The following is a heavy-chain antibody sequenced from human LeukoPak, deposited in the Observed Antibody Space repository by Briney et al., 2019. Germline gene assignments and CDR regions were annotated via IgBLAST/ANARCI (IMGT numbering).Heavy chain of an antibody. V-gene: IGHV4-34*01. J-gene: IGHJ4*02. CDR1: GGSFNGYY. CDR3: ARRGTVTQVFDY. Sequence: SETLSLTCAVYGGSFNGYYWSWIRQPPGKGLEWIGEINHSGSTNYNPSLKSRVTISVDTSKNQFSLKLSSVTAADTAVYYCARRGTVTQVFDYWGQGTLVTVSS. D-gene: IGHD4-17*01. CDR2: INHSGST.